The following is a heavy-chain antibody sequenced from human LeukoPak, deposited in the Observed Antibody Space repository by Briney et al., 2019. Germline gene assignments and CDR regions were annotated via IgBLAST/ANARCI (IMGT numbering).Heavy chain of an antibody. CDR3: AKGYGWEASYYYYYMDV. CDR1: GGSISSNSNYY. CDR2: IYISGST. D-gene: IGHD1-26*01. V-gene: IGHV4-61*02. J-gene: IGHJ6*03. Sequence: SQTLSLTCTVSGGSISSNSNYYWSWIRQPAGKGLEWIGRIYISGSTSYNPSLKSRVTISIDTSKNQFSLKLSSVTAADTAVYYCAKGYGWEASYYYYYMDVWGKGTTVTISS.